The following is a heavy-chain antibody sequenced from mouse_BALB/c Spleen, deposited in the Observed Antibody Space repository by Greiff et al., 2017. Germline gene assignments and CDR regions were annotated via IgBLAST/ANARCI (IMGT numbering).Heavy chain of an antibody. Sequence: QVQLKQSGPGLVQPSQSLSITCTVSGFSLTSYGVHWVRQSPGKGLEWLGVIWSGGSTDYNAAFISRLSISKDNSKSQVFFKMNSLQANDTAIYYCARERTYYGNYAWFAYWGQGTLVTVSA. CDR1: GFSLTSYG. J-gene: IGHJ3*01. CDR2: IWSGGST. V-gene: IGHV2-2*02. D-gene: IGHD2-10*01. CDR3: ARERTYYGNYAWFAY.